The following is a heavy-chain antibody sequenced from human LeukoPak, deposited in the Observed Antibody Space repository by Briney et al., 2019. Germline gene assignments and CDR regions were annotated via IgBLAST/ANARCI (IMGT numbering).Heavy chain of an antibody. CDR3: ARVRYYYDSSGYYKSYAEFDY. Sequence: ASVKVSCKASGGTFSSYAISWVRQAPGQGLEWMGWISAYNGNTNYAQKLQGRVTMTTDTPTSTAYMELRSLRSDDTAVYYCARVRYYYDSSGYYKSYAEFDYWGQGTLVTVSS. V-gene: IGHV1-18*01. CDR2: ISAYNGNT. CDR1: GGTFSSYA. D-gene: IGHD3-22*01. J-gene: IGHJ4*02.